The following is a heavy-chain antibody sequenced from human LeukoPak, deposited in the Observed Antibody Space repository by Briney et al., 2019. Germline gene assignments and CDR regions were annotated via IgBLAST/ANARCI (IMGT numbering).Heavy chain of an antibody. Sequence: GVSLRLSCAASGITFSDYYMTWIRQAQGKGLEWVSHISGSSRTTYYADSVKGRFTISRDNAKKSLYLQMNSLRAEDTAVYYCARAYYDTLTGYYVGSAFDIWGQGTTVTVSS. D-gene: IGHD3-9*01. CDR1: GITFSDYY. V-gene: IGHV3-11*01. CDR3: ARAYYDTLTGYYVGSAFDI. CDR2: ISGSSRTT. J-gene: IGHJ3*02.